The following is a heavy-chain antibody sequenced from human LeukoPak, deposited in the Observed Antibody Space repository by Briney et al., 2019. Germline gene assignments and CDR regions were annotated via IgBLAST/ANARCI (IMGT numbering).Heavy chain of an antibody. CDR3: ARDFAPSYSSSSSLDF. CDR2: INPNSGGT. CDR1: GYTFTGYY. J-gene: IGHJ4*02. D-gene: IGHD6-6*01. Sequence: ASVKVSCKASGYTFTGYYMHWVRQAPGQGLEWMGWINPNSGGTNYAQKFQGRVTMTRDTSISTAYMELSRLRSDDTAVYYCARDFAPSYSSSSSLDFWGQGTLVTVSS. V-gene: IGHV1-2*02.